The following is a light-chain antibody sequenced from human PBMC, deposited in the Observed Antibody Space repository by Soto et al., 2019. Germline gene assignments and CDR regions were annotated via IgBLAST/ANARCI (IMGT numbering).Light chain of an antibody. V-gene: IGLV2-14*01. Sequence: QSALTQPPSASGSPGQSVTISCTGTSSDVGAFNYVSWYQQYPGEAPKLIIYEGSNRPSGVSSRFSGSKSGNTASLTISGLQAEDEADYYCSSYTSSSTVFGTGTKLTVL. CDR3: SSYTSSSTV. J-gene: IGLJ1*01. CDR1: SSDVGAFNY. CDR2: EGS.